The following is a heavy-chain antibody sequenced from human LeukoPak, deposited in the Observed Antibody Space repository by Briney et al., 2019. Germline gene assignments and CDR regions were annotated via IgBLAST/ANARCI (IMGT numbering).Heavy chain of an antibody. D-gene: IGHD1-26*01. CDR2: IYSGGSR. CDR3: ARATTTRTRFDY. V-gene: IGHV3-53*01. Sequence: GGSLRLSCAASGFTVSSNYMSWVRQAPGKGLEWVSVIYSGGSRYYADSVTGRFTIYRDNSKNTLYLQMNSLRDEDTAVYFCARATTTRTRFDYWGQGTLVTVSS. J-gene: IGHJ4*02. CDR1: GFTVSSNY.